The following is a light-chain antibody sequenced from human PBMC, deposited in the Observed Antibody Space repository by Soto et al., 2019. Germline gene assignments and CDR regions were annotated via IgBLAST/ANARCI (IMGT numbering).Light chain of an antibody. CDR1: QSISSNY. CDR2: GAS. CDR3: QKYNSAPRT. Sequence: EIVLTQSPGTLSLSPGERATLSCRASQSISSNYLAWHQQKPGQAPRLLIYGASNRATGVPDKFSGSGSGTDFTLTISSLEPEDVATYYCQKYNSAPRTFGAGTKVEFK. V-gene: IGKV3-20*01. J-gene: IGKJ1*01.